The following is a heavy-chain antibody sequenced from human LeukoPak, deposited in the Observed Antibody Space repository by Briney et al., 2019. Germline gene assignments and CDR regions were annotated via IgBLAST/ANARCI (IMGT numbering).Heavy chain of an antibody. CDR1: GGSFSGYY. CDR3: ARARIAAAGTSWFDP. V-gene: IGHV4-34*01. D-gene: IGHD6-13*01. J-gene: IGHJ5*02. Sequence: SETLSLTCAVYGGSFSGYYWSWIRQPPGKGLEWIGEINHSGSTNYNPSLKSRVTISVDTSKNQFSLKLSSVTAADTAVYYCARARIAAAGTSWFDPWGQGTLVTVSS. CDR2: INHSGST.